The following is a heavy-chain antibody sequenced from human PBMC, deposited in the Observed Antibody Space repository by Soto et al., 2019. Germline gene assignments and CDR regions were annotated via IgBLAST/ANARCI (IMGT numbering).Heavy chain of an antibody. CDR2: ISAYNGNT. CDR1: GYTFTSYG. J-gene: IGHJ4*03. Sequence: ASVKVSCKASGYTFTSYGISRVRQAPGQGLEWMGWISAYNGNTNYAQKLQGRVTMTTDTSTSTAYMELRSLRSDDTAVYYCARGSPDYYDSSGYYDYWGQGTMVTVSS. D-gene: IGHD3-22*01. CDR3: ARGSPDYYDSSGYYDY. V-gene: IGHV1-18*01.